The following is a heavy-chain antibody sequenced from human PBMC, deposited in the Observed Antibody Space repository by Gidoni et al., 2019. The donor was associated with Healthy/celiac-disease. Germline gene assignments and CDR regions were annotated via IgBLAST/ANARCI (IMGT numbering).Heavy chain of an antibody. V-gene: IGHV3-7*01. CDR3: ARNYSSSWYAFDY. CDR1: GFTFSSYW. Sequence: EVQLVESGGGLVQPGGSLRLSCAASGFTFSSYWMSWVRQAPGKGLEWVANIKQDGSEKYYVDSVKGRFTISRDNAKNSLYLQMNSLRAEDTAVYYCARNYSSSWYAFDYWGQGTLVTVSS. D-gene: IGHD6-13*01. J-gene: IGHJ4*02. CDR2: IKQDGSEK.